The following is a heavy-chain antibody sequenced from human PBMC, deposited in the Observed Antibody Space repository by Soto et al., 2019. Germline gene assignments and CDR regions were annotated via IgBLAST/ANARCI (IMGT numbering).Heavy chain of an antibody. D-gene: IGHD2-21*01. Sequence: GGSLRLSCAASGFTFSSYAMHWVRQAPGKGLEWVAVISYDGSNKYYADSVKGRFTISRDNSKNTLYLQMNSLRAEDTAVYYCAKDRCGARCYYYGMDVWGQGTTVTVSS. CDR1: GFTFSSYA. V-gene: IGHV3-30-3*01. J-gene: IGHJ6*02. CDR2: ISYDGSNK. CDR3: AKDRCGARCYYYGMDV.